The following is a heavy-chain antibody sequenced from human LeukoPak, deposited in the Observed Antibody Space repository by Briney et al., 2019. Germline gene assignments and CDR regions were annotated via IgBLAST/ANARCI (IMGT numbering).Heavy chain of an antibody. CDR3: ARIGYCSSASCRHALDY. CDR1: GFTFSSYS. D-gene: IGHD2-2*01. V-gene: IGHV3-48*01. J-gene: IGHJ4*02. CDR2: ISSSSSTI. Sequence: GGSLRLSCAASGFTFSSYSMNWVPHAPGKALEWVSYISSSSSTIYYADSVKGRFTISRDNAKNSLYLQVNSLRAEDTAVYYCARIGYCSSASCRHALDYWGQGTLVTVSS.